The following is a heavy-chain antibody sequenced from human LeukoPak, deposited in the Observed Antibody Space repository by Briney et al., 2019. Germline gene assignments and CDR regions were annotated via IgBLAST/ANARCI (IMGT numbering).Heavy chain of an antibody. CDR1: GYIFTSYA. CDR2: INTNTGNP. CDR3: ARDRRGAEMATKNAFDI. D-gene: IGHD5-24*01. Sequence: ASVKVSCKASGYIFTSYAMNWVRQAPGQGLEWMGWINTNTGNPTYAQGFTGRFVFSLDTSVSTAYLQISSLKAEDTAVYYCARDRRGAEMATKNAFDIWGQGTMVTVSS. V-gene: IGHV7-4-1*02. J-gene: IGHJ3*02.